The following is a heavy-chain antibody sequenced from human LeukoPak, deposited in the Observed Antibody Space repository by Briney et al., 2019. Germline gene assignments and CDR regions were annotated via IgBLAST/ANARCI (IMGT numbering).Heavy chain of an antibody. J-gene: IGHJ3*02. CDR1: GYSFNTYW. D-gene: IGHD2-15*01. CDR2: IYPGDSDT. CDR3: ARRQYCSGGDCYSGAFDI. V-gene: IGHV5-51*01. Sequence: GESLKISCKGSGYSFNTYWTAWVRQMPGKGPEWMGIIYPGDSDTRYSPPFQGQVSISADKSINTAYLQWSSLKASDTAIYYCARRQYCSGGDCYSGAFDIWGQGTMVTVSS.